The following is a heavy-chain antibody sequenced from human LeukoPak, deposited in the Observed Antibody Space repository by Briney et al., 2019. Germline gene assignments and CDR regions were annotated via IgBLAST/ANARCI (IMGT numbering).Heavy chain of an antibody. D-gene: IGHD3-16*01. CDR1: GGSFSGYY. CDR3: ARVYRRLRSPSQPGYNWFDP. Sequence: SETLSLTCAVYGGSFSGYYWSWIRRPPGKGLEWIGEINHSGSTNYNPSLKSRVTISVDTSKNQFSLKLSSVTAADTAVYYCARVYRRLRSPSQPGYNWFDPWGQGTLVTVSS. V-gene: IGHV4-34*01. J-gene: IGHJ5*02. CDR2: INHSGST.